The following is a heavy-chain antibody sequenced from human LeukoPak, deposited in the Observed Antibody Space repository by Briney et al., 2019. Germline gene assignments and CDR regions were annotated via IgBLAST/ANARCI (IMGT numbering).Heavy chain of an antibody. V-gene: IGHV4-34*01. Sequence: SETLSLTCAVYGGSFSGYYWSWIRQPPGKGLEWIGEINHSGSTNYNPSLKSRVTISVDTSKNQFSLKLSSVTAADTAVYYCASRGYSYGVRGDYWGQGTLVTVSS. D-gene: IGHD5-18*01. CDR3: ASRGYSYGVRGDY. CDR2: INHSGST. CDR1: GGSFSGYY. J-gene: IGHJ4*02.